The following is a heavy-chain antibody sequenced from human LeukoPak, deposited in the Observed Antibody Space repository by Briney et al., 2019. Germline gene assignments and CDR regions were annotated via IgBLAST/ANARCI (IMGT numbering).Heavy chain of an antibody. Sequence: PSQTLSLTCAVSGGSISSGGYSWSWLRQPPGKGLEWIGYIYHSGSTYYNPSLKSRVTISVDRSKNQSSLKLSSVTAADTAVYYCASTYYYDSSGYLGAFDIWGQGTMVTVSS. CDR2: IYHSGST. CDR3: ASTYYYDSSGYLGAFDI. V-gene: IGHV4-30-2*01. D-gene: IGHD3-22*01. J-gene: IGHJ3*02. CDR1: GGSISSGGYS.